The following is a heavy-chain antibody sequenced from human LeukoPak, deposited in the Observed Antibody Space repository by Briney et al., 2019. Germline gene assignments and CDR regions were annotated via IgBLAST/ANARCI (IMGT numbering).Heavy chain of an antibody. V-gene: IGHV4-39*01. CDR1: GGSISSSSYY. Sequence: ASETLSLXCTVSGGSISSSSYYWGWIRQPPGKGLEWIGSIYYSGSTYYNPSLKSRVTISVDTSKNQFSLKLSSVTAADTAVYYCARGIDSTYHRVFDYWGQGTLVTVSS. CDR2: IYYSGST. CDR3: ARGIDSTYHRVFDY. D-gene: IGHD1-1*01. J-gene: IGHJ4*02.